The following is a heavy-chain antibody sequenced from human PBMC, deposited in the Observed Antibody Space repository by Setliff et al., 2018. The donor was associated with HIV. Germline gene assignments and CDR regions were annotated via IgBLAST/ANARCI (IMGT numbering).Heavy chain of an antibody. CDR3: ARVAMVRGVIPPDFDYYYYYMDV. J-gene: IGHJ6*03. Sequence: PSETMSLTCTVSGGSISSYYWSWIRQPPGKGLEWSGYIYTSGSTNYNPSLKSRVTIPVDTYKNQFSLKLSSVTAADKAVYYCARVAMVRGVIPPDFDYYYYYMDVWGKGTTVTVSS. D-gene: IGHD3-10*01. CDR1: GGSISSYY. V-gene: IGHV4-4*09. CDR2: IYTSGST.